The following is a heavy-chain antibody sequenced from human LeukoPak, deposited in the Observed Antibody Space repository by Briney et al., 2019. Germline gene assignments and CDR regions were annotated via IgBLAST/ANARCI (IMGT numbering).Heavy chain of an antibody. V-gene: IGHV1-2*02. CDR2: INPNSGGT. CDR1: GYTFTGYY. CDR3: AREGTYYYDCSGLDY. Sequence: ASSVKVSCKASGYTFTGYYMHWVRQAPGQGLELMGWINPNSGGTNYAQKFQGRVTMTRHTSISTAYMELSRLRSDDTAVYYCAREGTYYYDCSGLDYWGQGTLVTVSS. J-gene: IGHJ4*02. D-gene: IGHD3-22*01.